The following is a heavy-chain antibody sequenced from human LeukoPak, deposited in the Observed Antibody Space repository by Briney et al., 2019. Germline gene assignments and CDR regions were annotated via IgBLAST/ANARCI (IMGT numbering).Heavy chain of an antibody. V-gene: IGHV3-23*01. Sequence: GGSLRLSCAASEFTFSSYAMSWVRQTPGKGLEWVSGIRSTGGGTYYADSVKGWFTISRDNSKNTLYLQMNSLRAEDTAVYYCAKELAAVGVPSFDSWGQGTLVTVSS. D-gene: IGHD6-13*01. CDR1: EFTFSSYA. CDR2: IRSTGGGT. CDR3: AKELAAVGVPSFDS. J-gene: IGHJ4*02.